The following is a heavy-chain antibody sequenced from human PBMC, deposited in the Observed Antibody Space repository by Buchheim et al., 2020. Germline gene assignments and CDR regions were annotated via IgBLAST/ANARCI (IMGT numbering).Heavy chain of an antibody. Sequence: QLQLQESGPGLVKPSETLSLTCTVSGGSISSSSYYWGWIRQPPEKGLEWIGSIYYSGSTYYNPSLKSRVTISVDTSKTQFSLKLSSVTAADTAVYYCARLRPDERVIFSWFDPWGQGTL. D-gene: IGHD3-16*02. J-gene: IGHJ5*02. V-gene: IGHV4-39*01. CDR1: GGSISSSSYY. CDR3: ARLRPDERVIFSWFDP. CDR2: IYYSGST.